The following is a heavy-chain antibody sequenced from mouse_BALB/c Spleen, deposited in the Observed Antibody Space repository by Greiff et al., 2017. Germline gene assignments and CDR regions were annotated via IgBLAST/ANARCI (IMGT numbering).Heavy chain of an antibody. D-gene: IGHD2-2*01. CDR1: GFTFSSFG. J-gene: IGHJ2*01. CDR3: ARSGYYFDY. CDR2: ISSGSSTI. V-gene: IGHV5-17*02. Sequence: EVKLEESGGGLVQPGGSRKLSCAASGFTFSSFGMHWVRKAPEKGLEWVAYISSGSSTIYYADTVKGRFTISRDNPKNTLFLQMTSLRSEDTAMYYCARSGYYFDYWGQGTTLTVSS.